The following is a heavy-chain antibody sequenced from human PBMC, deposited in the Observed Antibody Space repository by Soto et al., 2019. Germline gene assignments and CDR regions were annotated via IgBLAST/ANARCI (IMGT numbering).Heavy chain of an antibody. V-gene: IGHV3-9*01. J-gene: IGHJ4*02. D-gene: IGHD6-13*01. CDR2: ITWNSGNI. Sequence: GGSLRLSCAASGFTFDDYAMHWVRQAPGKGLEWVSGITWNSGNIGYADSVKGRFTISRDNSKNTLYLQMNSLRAEDTAVYYCAKDTVAAAPYYFDYWGQGTLVTVSS. CDR3: AKDTVAAAPYYFDY. CDR1: GFTFDDYA.